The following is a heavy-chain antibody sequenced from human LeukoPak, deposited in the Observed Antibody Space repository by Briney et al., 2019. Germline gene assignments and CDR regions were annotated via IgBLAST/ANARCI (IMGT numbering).Heavy chain of an antibody. J-gene: IGHJ4*02. CDR1: GFTFTGYW. CDR2: INHDGSDK. Sequence: PGGSLRLSCAASGFTFTGYWMNWVRQAPGKGVEWVANINHDGSDKYYEDSVKGRFTISRDNAKNSLYLQMSSVRAEDTAMYYCARDPEIYSSGYSLFDYWGQGTLVTVSS. V-gene: IGHV3-7*01. CDR3: ARDPEIYSSGYSLFDY. D-gene: IGHD3-22*01.